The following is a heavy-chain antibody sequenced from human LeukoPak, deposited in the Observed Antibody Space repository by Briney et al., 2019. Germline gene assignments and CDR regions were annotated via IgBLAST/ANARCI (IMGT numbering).Heavy chain of an antibody. CDR2: ISHSGTT. CDR1: GYSISSGYY. V-gene: IGHV4-38-2*02. D-gene: IGHD6-19*01. CDR3: ARWDDSAWGFGN. Sequence: PSETLSLTCTVSGYSISSGYYWGWIRQPPGKGLEWIGYISHSGTTSYNSSLKSRVTISVDTSKNQLSLKLTSVTAADTAVYYCARWDDSAWGFGNWGPGTLVTVSS. J-gene: IGHJ4*02.